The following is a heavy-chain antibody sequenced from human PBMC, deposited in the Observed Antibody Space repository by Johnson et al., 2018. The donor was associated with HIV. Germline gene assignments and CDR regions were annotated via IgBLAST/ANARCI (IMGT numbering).Heavy chain of an antibody. CDR3: ARDLVDAVIVVFGACDI. CDR1: GFSFSRFG. CDR2: INWNGGST. Sequence: VQLVESGGGVVQPGRSLRLSCAASGFSFSRFGMHWVRQAPGKGLEWVSGINWNGGSTGYADSVKGRFTISRDNAKNSLYLQMNSLRAEDTALYYCARDLVDAVIVVFGACDIWGQGTMVTVSS. V-gene: IGHV3-20*04. J-gene: IGHJ3*02. D-gene: IGHD3-22*01.